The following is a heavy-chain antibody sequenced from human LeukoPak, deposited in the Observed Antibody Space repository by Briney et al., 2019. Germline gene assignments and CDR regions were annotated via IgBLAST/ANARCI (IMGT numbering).Heavy chain of an antibody. J-gene: IGHJ4*02. V-gene: IGHV1-2*02. Sequence: ASAKVSCKASGYSSIDYYIHWVRQAPGQGLEWMGWVNPHSGGTKFAQKFQGRVTMTRDTSINTAYMEVSSLRSDDTAVYYCARDIGGYYGSGSYWLLWGQGTLVTVAS. CDR2: VNPHSGGT. CDR1: GYSSIDYY. D-gene: IGHD3-10*01. CDR3: ARDIGGYYGSGSYWLL.